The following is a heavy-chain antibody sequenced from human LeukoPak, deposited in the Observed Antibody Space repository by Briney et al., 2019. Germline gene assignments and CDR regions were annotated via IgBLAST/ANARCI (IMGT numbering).Heavy chain of an antibody. J-gene: IGHJ3*02. CDR3: ARSKGAGYAFDAFDI. D-gene: IGHD3-9*01. CDR2: INTNTEDP. Sequence: ASVKVSCKASGYTFTTYGLNWVRQAPGQGLEYKGWINTNTEDPTYAQGFTGRFVFSLDSSVSTAYLQVSSLKAEDTGVYYCARSKGAGYAFDAFDIWGQGTMVTVSS. CDR1: GYTFTTYG. V-gene: IGHV7-4-1*02.